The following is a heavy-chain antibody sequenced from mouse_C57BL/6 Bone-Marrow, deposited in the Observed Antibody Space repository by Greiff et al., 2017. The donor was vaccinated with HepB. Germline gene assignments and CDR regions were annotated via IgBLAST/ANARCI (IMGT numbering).Heavy chain of an antibody. CDR1: GFTFSSYA. J-gene: IGHJ4*01. Sequence: EVHLVESGEGLVKPGGSLKLSCAASGFTFSSYAMSWVRQTPEKRLEWVAYISSGGDYIYYADTVKGRFTISRDNARNTLYLQMSSLKSEDTAMYYCTRAPLYGSRYYYAMDYWGQGTSVTVSS. D-gene: IGHD1-1*01. V-gene: IGHV5-9-1*02. CDR3: TRAPLYGSRYYYAMDY. CDR2: ISSGGDYI.